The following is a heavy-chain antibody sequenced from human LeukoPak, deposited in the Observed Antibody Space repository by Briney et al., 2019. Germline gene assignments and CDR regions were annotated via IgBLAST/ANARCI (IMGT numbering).Heavy chain of an antibody. V-gene: IGHV3-23*01. J-gene: IGHJ4*02. Sequence: PGGSLRLSCAASGFTFSSYAMSWVRQAPGKGLEWVSGISGSGGSTYHADSVKGRFTISRDNSKDTLFLQMNSLRAEDTAVYYCAKHEPGGVIAPFDFWGQGTLVTVSS. D-gene: IGHD3-16*02. CDR1: GFTFSSYA. CDR2: ISGSGGST. CDR3: AKHEPGGVIAPFDF.